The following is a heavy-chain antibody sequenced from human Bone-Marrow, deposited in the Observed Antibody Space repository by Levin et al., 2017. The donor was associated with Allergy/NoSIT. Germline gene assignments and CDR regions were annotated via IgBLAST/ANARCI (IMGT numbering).Heavy chain of an antibody. CDR3: ARTDWGSGWYFDL. V-gene: IGHV4-61*08. CDR1: GASVSTGAYY. J-gene: IGHJ2*01. Sequence: PSETLSLTCTVSGASVSTGAYYWSWIRQPPGKGLEWIQYIYHNGITNYNPSLKSRVTISLDTSKNQFSLKLNSVTAADTAVYYCARTDWGSGWYFDLWGRGTLVTVSS. CDR2: IYHNGIT. D-gene: IGHD7-27*01.